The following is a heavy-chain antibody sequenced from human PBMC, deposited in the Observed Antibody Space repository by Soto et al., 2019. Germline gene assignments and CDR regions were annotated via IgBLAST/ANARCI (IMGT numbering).Heavy chain of an antibody. Sequence: TLSLTCTVSGGSFKSGSYSWSWIRPPPGKGLEWIGYVYHTGRTSYNPSLKSRVSISMDTSKNQFSLNLDSVTAADTAVYFCARDFAYFDSWGQGTLVTVSS. CDR3: ARDFAYFDS. D-gene: IGHD3-3*01. J-gene: IGHJ4*02. CDR1: GGSFKSGSYS. CDR2: VYHTGRT. V-gene: IGHV4-61*01.